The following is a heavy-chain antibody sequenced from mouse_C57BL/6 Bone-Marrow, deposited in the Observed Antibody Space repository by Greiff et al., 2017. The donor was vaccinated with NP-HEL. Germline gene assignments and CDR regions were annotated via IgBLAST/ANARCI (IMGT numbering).Heavy chain of an antibody. CDR3: ARTVEGGYFDV. CDR2: INPNNGGT. V-gene: IGHV1-18*01. D-gene: IGHD1-1*01. J-gene: IGHJ1*03. CDR1: GYTFTDYN. Sequence: VQLKESGPELVKPGASVKIPCKASGYTFTDYNMDWVKQSHGKSLEWIGDINPNNGGTIYNQKFKGKATLTVDKSSSTAYMELRSLTSEDTAVYYCARTVEGGYFDVWGTGTTVTVSS.